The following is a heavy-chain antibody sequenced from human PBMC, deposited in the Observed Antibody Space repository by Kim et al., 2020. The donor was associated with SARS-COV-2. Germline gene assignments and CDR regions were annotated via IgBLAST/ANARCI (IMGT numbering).Heavy chain of an antibody. J-gene: IGHJ4*02. CDR3: ARHSAIVVVITE. V-gene: IGHV4-39*01. D-gene: IGHD3-22*01. Sequence: YYTPSLKSRVTISVDTSKNQCSLKLSSVTAADTAVYYCARHSAIVVVITEWGQGTLVTVSS.